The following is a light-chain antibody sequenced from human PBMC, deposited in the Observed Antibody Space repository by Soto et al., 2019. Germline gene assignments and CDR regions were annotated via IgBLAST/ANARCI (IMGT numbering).Light chain of an antibody. CDR2: AAS. J-gene: IGKJ2*01. CDR1: QSISSY. Sequence: DIQMTQSPSSLSASVGDRVTITCRASQSISSYLNWYQQKPGRAPNLLIFAASTLHSGVPSRFSGSGSGTDFTLTISSLQPEDFATYHCQQSYSSPHTCGQGTKLEIK. V-gene: IGKV1-39*01. CDR3: QQSYSSPHT.